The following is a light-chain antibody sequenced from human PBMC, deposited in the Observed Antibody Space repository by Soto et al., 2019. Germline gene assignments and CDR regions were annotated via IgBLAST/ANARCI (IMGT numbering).Light chain of an antibody. V-gene: IGLV2-8*01. CDR3: SSYAGSNNLV. CDR1: SSDVGGYNY. CDR2: EVS. J-gene: IGLJ2*01. Sequence: QSVLTQPPSASGSPGQSVTISCTGTSSDVGGYNYVSWYQQHPGKAPKLMLYEVSKRPSGVPDRFSGSKSGNTASLTVSGLQAEDEADYYCSSYAGSNNLVFGGGNKLTVL.